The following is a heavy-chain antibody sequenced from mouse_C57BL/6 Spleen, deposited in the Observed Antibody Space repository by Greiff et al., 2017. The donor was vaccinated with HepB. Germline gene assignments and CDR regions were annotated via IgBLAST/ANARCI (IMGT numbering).Heavy chain of an antibody. CDR1: GYTFTSYD. Sequence: VQLQESGPELVKPGASVKLSCKASGYTFTSYDINWVKQRPGQGLEWIGWIYPRDGRTTYNEKFKGKATLTVDTSSSTAYMELHSLTSEDSAVYFCARHDGYWDYWGQSTTLTVAS. CDR2: IYPRDGRT. CDR3: ARHDGYWDY. D-gene: IGHD2-3*01. J-gene: IGHJ2*01. V-gene: IGHV1-85*01.